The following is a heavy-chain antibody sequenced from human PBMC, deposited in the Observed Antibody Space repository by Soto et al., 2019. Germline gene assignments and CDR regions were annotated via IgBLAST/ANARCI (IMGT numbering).Heavy chain of an antibody. CDR3: ARGSVLLDTTYGMDV. J-gene: IGHJ6*02. CDR1: GYTFTSYG. D-gene: IGHD3-10*01. V-gene: IGHV1-18*01. CDR2: ISAYNGNT. Sequence: ASVKVSCKASGYTFTSYGISWVRQAPGQGLEWMGWISAYNGNTNYAQKLQGRVTMTTDTSTSTASMELRSLRSDDTAVYYCARGSVLLDTTYGMDVWGQGTTVTVSS.